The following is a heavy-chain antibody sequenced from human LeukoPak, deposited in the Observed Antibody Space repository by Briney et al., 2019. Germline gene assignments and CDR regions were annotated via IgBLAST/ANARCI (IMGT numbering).Heavy chain of an antibody. J-gene: IGHJ3*02. V-gene: IGHV3-66*01. D-gene: IGHD5-24*01. CDR3: ARSGRDGYNWEDFDI. Sequence: PGGSLRLSCAASGFTLSSNYMSWVRQAPGKGLEWVSVIYSGGSTYYADSVKGRFTISRDNSKNTLYLQMNSLRAEDTAVYYCARSGRDGYNWEDFDIWGQGTMVTISS. CDR1: GFTLSSNY. CDR2: IYSGGST.